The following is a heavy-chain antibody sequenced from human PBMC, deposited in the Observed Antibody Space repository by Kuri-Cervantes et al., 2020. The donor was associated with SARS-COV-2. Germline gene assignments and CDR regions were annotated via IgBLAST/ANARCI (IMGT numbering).Heavy chain of an antibody. CDR2: ISGSGGST. CDR1: GFTFSSYD. J-gene: IGHJ4*02. D-gene: IGHD6-13*01. Sequence: GGSLRLSCAASGFTFSSYDMHWVRQAPGKGLEWVSAISGSGGSTYYADSVKGRFTISRDNAKNSLYLQMNSLRAEGTALYYCAREGRAYSSSWQPSYYWGQGTLVTVSS. V-gene: IGHV3-23*01. CDR3: AREGRAYSSSWQPSYY.